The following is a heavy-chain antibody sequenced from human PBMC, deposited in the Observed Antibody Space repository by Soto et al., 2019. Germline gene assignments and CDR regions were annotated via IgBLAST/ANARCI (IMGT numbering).Heavy chain of an antibody. CDR1: GYIFTNYY. J-gene: IGHJ4*02. CDR2: INLSADRT. V-gene: IGHV1-46*03. D-gene: IGHD3-22*01. CDR3: VRDPSSGYRSFDY. Sequence: GASVKVSCKASGYIFTNYYIQWVRQAPGQGLEWMGIINLSADRTSYAQKFQGRFTVTMDTSTSTVYMELGSLRSEDTAVYYCVRDPSSGYRSFDYWGQGTRVTVSS.